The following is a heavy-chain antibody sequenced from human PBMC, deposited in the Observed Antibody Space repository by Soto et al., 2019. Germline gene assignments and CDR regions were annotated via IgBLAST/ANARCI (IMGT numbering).Heavy chain of an antibody. CDR1: GYTFTTYD. V-gene: IGHV1-3*01. J-gene: IGHJ4*01. D-gene: IGHD6-13*01. Sequence: QVLLVQSGAEVKKPGASVQISCKASGYTFTTYDMHWVRQAPGQRLEWMGSINANNGNTKYSQRFQGRATFTRDTSATTGYMDLSSLISEDTAAYFCVVSSGWWAFNYWGDGTLVTVSS. CDR2: INANNGNT. CDR3: VVSSGWWAFNY.